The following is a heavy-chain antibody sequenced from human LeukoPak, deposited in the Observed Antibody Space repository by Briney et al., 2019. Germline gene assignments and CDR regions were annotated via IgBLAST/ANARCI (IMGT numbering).Heavy chain of an antibody. D-gene: IGHD6-19*01. CDR2: SSSDRGST. J-gene: IGHJ3*02. Sequence: GGSLRLSCAASGYVLSSYGMHWVRQAPGEGREYVSASSSDRGSTYYANSVKGSFTISTDNSKNTLYLRMGSLSTADMAVYYCATAKWLANSDAFDIWGQGTMVTVSS. CDR3: ATAKWLANSDAFDI. CDR1: GYVLSSYG. V-gene: IGHV3-64*01.